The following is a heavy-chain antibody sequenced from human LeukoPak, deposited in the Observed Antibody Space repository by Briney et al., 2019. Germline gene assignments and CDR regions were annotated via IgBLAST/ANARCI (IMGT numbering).Heavy chain of an antibody. CDR3: AKGNNGHCYSADDY. J-gene: IGHJ4*02. V-gene: IGHV3-23*01. CDR1: GFTFSSYA. CDR2: ISASDETP. D-gene: IGHD2-21*02. Sequence: GGSLRLSCGAAGFTFSSYAMSWVRQAPGKGLEWVSGISASDETPYYADSVRGRFTISRDNSKNTLYLQMNSLKVEDTAIYYCAKGNNGHCYSADDYWGQGTLVTVSS.